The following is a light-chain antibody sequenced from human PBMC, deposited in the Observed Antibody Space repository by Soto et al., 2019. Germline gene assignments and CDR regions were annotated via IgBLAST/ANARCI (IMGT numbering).Light chain of an antibody. J-gene: IGKJ2*01. CDR2: GAS. CDR3: QQHNYWPS. CDR1: QSVGSN. Sequence: EIVMTQSPVTLSVSPGERATLSCRASQSVGSNLAWYQQKPGHAPRLLLYGASTRATGIPGRFSGSGSGTEFTLTITSLQSEDFAVYYCQQHNYWPSFGQGTKLEFK. V-gene: IGKV3-15*01.